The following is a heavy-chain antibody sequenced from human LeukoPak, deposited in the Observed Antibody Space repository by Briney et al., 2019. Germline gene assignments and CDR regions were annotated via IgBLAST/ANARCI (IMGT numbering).Heavy chain of an antibody. D-gene: IGHD3-9*01. CDR3: ARENTDYDILTGPFDC. Sequence: RSETLSLTCTVSGGSIRSYYWSWIRQPPGKGLEWIGYVDYSGSTNYSPSLRSRVTISVDTSKKQISLKLSSVTAADTAIYFCARENTDYDILTGPFDCWGQGTLVTVSS. J-gene: IGHJ4*02. CDR1: GGSIRSYY. CDR2: VDYSGST. V-gene: IGHV4-59*01.